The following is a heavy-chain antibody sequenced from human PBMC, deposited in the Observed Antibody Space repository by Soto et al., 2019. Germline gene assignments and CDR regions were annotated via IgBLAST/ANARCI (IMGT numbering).Heavy chain of an antibody. CDR2: FDPEDGET. Sequence: ASVKVSCKVSGYTLTELSMQWVRQAPGKGLEWMGGFDPEDGETIYAQKFQGRVTMTEDTSTDTAYMELSSLRSEDTAVYYCATTSGYDPSFDYWGQGTLVTVSS. CDR1: GYTLTELS. D-gene: IGHD5-12*01. J-gene: IGHJ4*02. CDR3: ATTSGYDPSFDY. V-gene: IGHV1-24*01.